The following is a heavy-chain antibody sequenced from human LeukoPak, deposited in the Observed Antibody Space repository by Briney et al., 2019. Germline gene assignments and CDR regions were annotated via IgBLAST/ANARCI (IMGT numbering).Heavy chain of an antibody. CDR3: AKGTYCAGDCYPNWYFDL. V-gene: IGHV3-23*01. J-gene: IGHJ2*01. CDR2: ISGSGGST. Sequence: GGTLRLSCAASGFTFRNYAMSWVRHAPGKALEWVSTISGSGGSTYYEDSVKGRFTISRDNSKNTLYLQMNSLRVEDTAVYYCAKGTYCAGDCYPNWYFDLWGRGTLVTVSS. CDR1: GFTFRNYA. D-gene: IGHD2-21*02.